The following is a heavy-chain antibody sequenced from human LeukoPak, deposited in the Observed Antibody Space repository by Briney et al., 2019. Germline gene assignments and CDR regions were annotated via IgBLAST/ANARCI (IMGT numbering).Heavy chain of an antibody. CDR2: ISSSSSYT. Sequence: GGSLRLSCAASGFTFSVYYMSWVRQVPGKGLEWVSFISSSSSYTNYADSVKGRFTISRDNTKNSLYLQMNNLRDEDTAVYYCARGGVDYVIAYWGQGTLVSVSS. J-gene: IGHJ4*02. CDR1: GFTFSVYY. CDR3: ARGGVDYVIAY. D-gene: IGHD4-17*01. V-gene: IGHV3-11*06.